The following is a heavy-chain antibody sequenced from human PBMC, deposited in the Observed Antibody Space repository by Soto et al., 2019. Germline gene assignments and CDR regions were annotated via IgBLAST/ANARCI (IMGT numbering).Heavy chain of an antibody. Sequence: SSVKVSCKASGYTXTSYGISWVRQAPGQGLEWMGWISAYNGNTSYSQKLQGRVTMTTDTSTSKAYMELRSLRSDDTAVYSCARDPPYSSGWYDGFDTWGQGTLVTVSS. CDR1: GYTXTSYG. J-gene: IGHJ5*02. V-gene: IGHV1-18*01. CDR3: ARDPPYSSGWYDGFDT. CDR2: ISAYNGNT. D-gene: IGHD6-19*01.